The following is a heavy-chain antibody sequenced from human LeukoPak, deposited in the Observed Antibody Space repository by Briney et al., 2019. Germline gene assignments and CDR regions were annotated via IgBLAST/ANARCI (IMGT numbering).Heavy chain of an antibody. J-gene: IGHJ4*02. CDR2: INHSGST. V-gene: IGHV4-34*01. CDR3: ASAVALRYFDWLSPFDY. D-gene: IGHD3-9*01. Sequence: SETLSHTCAVYGGSFSGYYWSWIRQPPGKGLEWIGEINHSGSTNYNPSLKSRVTISVDTSKNQFSLKLSSVTAADTAVYYCASAVALRYFDWLSPFDYWGQGTLVTVSS. CDR1: GGSFSGYY.